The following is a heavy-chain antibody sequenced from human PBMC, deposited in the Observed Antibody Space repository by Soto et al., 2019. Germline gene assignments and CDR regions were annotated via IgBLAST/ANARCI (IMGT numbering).Heavy chain of an antibody. CDR2: INHSGST. D-gene: IGHD3-3*01. Sequence: QVQLQQWGAGLLKPSETLSLTCAVYGGSFSGYYCSWIRQPPGKGLEWMGEINHSGSTNYNPSLKSRVTIPVDTYKNQVSLKLSSVTAADTAVYYCARGKGRYYDFWSGYPIPGNHGWFDPWGQGTLVTVSS. CDR1: GGSFSGYY. J-gene: IGHJ5*02. CDR3: ARGKGRYYDFWSGYPIPGNHGWFDP. V-gene: IGHV4-34*01.